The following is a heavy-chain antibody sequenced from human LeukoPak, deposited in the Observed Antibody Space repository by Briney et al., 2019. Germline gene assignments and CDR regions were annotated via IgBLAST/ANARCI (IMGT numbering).Heavy chain of an antibody. CDR2: IWYDGSNK. D-gene: IGHD2-2*01. CDR1: GFTFSSYG. V-gene: IGHV3-33*06. CDR3: AKDGCSSTSCYGDY. Sequence: PVGSLRLSCAASGFTFSSYGMHWVRQAPGKGLEWMAVIWYDGSNKYYADSVKGRFTISRDNSKNTLYLQMNSLRAEDTAVYYCAKDGCSSTSCYGDYWGQGTLVTVSS. J-gene: IGHJ4*02.